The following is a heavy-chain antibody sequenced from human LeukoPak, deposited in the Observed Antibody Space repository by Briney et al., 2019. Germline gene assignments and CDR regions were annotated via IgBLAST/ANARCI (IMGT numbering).Heavy chain of an antibody. J-gene: IGHJ4*02. V-gene: IGHV3-30-3*01. Sequence: PGGSLRLSCAASGFTFSSYAMHWVRQAPGKGLEWVAVISYDGSNKYYADSVKGRFTISRDNAKNSLYLQMNSLRAEDTAVYYCARDSAIFGVVASADYWGQGTLVTVSS. CDR1: GFTFSSYA. CDR3: ARDSAIFGVVASADY. D-gene: IGHD3-3*01. CDR2: ISYDGSNK.